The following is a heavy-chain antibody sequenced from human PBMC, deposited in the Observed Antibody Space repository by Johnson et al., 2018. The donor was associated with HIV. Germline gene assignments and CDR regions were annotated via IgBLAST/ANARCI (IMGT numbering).Heavy chain of an antibody. D-gene: IGHD3-10*01. V-gene: IGHV3-11*04. CDR2: ITSTGITV. CDR3: ARAPEVRGVDAFDV. Sequence: QVQLVESGGGLVKPGGSLRLSCAASGFTFSDYYMSWIRQAPGKGLEWVSYITSTGITVYYTDSVKVRFTISRDNAKNSLSLQMNSLRAEDTAVYYCARAPEVRGVDAFDVWGQGTVVTVSS. CDR1: GFTFSDYY. J-gene: IGHJ3*01.